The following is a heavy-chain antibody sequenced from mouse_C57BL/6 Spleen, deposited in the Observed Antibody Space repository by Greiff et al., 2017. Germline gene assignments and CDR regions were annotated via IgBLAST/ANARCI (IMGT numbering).Heavy chain of an antibody. V-gene: IGHV7-3*01. Sequence: EVQLVESGGGLVQPGGSLSLSCAASGFTFTDYYMSWVRQPPGKALEWLGFIRNKANGYTTEYSASVKGRFTISRDNSQSILYLQMNALRAEDSSTYCCARYGSKRAMDYWGQGTSVTVSS. J-gene: IGHJ4*01. CDR1: GFTFTDYY. CDR2: IRNKANGYTT. D-gene: IGHD2-5*01. CDR3: ARYGSKRAMDY.